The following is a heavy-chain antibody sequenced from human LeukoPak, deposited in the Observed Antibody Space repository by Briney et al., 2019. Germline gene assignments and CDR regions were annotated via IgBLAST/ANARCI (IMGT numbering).Heavy chain of an antibody. Sequence: GGSLRLSCAASGFTFSSYWMSWVRQAPGKGLEWVANIKKDGSEKHYVDSVKGRFTISRDNAKNSLYLQMNSLRAEDTAIYYCARGGWGFDYWGQGTLVTVSS. CDR3: ARGGWGFDY. CDR2: IKKDGSEK. D-gene: IGHD7-27*01. V-gene: IGHV3-7*03. CDR1: GFTFSSYW. J-gene: IGHJ4*02.